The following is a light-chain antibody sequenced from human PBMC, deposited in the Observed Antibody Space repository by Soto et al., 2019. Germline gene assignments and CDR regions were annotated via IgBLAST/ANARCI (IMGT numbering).Light chain of an antibody. CDR2: EVS. CDR1: SSDVGGYNY. V-gene: IGLV2-14*01. J-gene: IGLJ2*01. Sequence: QSALTQSPSASGSPGQSVTISCIGTSSDVGGYNYVSWYQHHPGKAPKLIIYEVSNRPSGVSNRFSGSKSGNTASLTISGLQAEDEADYYCSSYTSSSTLVVFGGGTKLTVL. CDR3: SSYTSSSTLVV.